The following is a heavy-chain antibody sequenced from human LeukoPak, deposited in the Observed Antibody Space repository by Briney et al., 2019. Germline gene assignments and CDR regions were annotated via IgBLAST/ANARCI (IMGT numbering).Heavy chain of an antibody. V-gene: IGHV1-69*13. D-gene: IGHD3-9*01. CDR2: IIPIFGTA. Sequence: SVKVSCKASGGTFSSYAISWVRQAPGQGLEWIGGIIPIFGTANYAQKFQGRVTITADESTSTAYMELSSLRSEDTAVYYCARGRPDILTGPYYYYGMDVWGKGTTVTVSS. CDR1: GGTFSSYA. J-gene: IGHJ6*04. CDR3: ARGRPDILTGPYYYYGMDV.